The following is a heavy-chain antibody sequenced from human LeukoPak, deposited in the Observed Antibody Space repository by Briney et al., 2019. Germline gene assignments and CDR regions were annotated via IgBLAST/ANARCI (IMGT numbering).Heavy chain of an antibody. CDR3: ARWAGVTDQ. Sequence: GGSLRLSCAASGFTFENYWMSWVRQVPQKGPEWVANIKQDGSVEHYLDSVKGRFTISRDNAKNSLFLQMNSLIAEDTAVYYCARWAGVTDQWGQGTLVTVSS. CDR1: GFTFENYW. D-gene: IGHD5-18*01. V-gene: IGHV3-7*01. J-gene: IGHJ4*02. CDR2: IKQDGSVE.